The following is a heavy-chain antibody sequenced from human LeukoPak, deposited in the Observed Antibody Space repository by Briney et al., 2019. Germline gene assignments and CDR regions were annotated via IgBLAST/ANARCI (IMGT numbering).Heavy chain of an antibody. V-gene: IGHV4-34*01. J-gene: IGHJ4*02. CDR2: INHSGST. CDR3: ARERGSSGWQPSTRSPYYFDY. CDR1: GGSFSGYY. D-gene: IGHD6-19*01. Sequence: PSETLSLTCAVYGGSFSGYYWSWIRQPPGKGLEWIGEINHSGSTNYNPSLKSRVTISVDTSKNQFSLKLSSVTAADTAVYYCARERGSSGWQPSTRSPYYFDYWGQGTLVTVSS.